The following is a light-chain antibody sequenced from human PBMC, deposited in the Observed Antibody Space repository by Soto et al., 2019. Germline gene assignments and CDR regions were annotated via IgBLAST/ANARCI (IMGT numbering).Light chain of an antibody. Sequence: EVVMTQSPAILSVSPGERATLSCRAVQSDGINVACYQHKPGQAPRLLIYVASTRATGSPDRFSASGSATEFTLTISSLLSEDFAVYYCQQYNDWPRTFGQGTKVDI. V-gene: IGKV3-15*01. J-gene: IGKJ1*01. CDR1: QSDGIN. CDR3: QQYNDWPRT. CDR2: VAS.